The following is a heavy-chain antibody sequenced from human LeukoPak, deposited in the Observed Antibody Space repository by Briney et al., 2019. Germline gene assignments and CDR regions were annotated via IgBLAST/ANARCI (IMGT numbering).Heavy chain of an antibody. Sequence: PGGSLRLSCAASGFTFSSTRMSWVRHPPGKGMGLVSNIKQDGSEKYFVHSVKGRFTISRDNAENSLYLQMNSLRAEDTAIYYCASSLVGGYYYYGMDVWGQGTTVTVS. D-gene: IGHD2-8*02. J-gene: IGHJ6*02. CDR3: ASSLVGGYYYYGMDV. CDR2: IKQDGSEK. CDR1: GFTFSSTR. V-gene: IGHV3-7*01.